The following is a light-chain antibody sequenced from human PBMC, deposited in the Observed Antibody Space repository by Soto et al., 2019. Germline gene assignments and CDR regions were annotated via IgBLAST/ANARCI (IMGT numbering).Light chain of an antibody. CDR3: NSYTSSSTTV. Sequence: QSVLTQPASVSGSPGQSITISCTVTSSDVGGYNYVSWYQQHPGKAPKLMIYEVSNRPSGVSNRFSGSKSGNTASLTISGLQAEDEADYYCNSYTSSSTTVFGTGTKVTVL. V-gene: IGLV2-14*01. CDR1: SSDVGGYNY. J-gene: IGLJ1*01. CDR2: EVS.